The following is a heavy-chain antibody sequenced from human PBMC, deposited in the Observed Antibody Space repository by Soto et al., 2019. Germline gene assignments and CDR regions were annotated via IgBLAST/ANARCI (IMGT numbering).Heavy chain of an antibody. Sequence: PGGSLRLSCAASGFTFASHAMNWVRQAPGKGLQWVSTITDRGGRTYYAETVKGRFTISRDNSKNTLSLQMNNLRAEDTAIYYCAKDLGSSSPNWFDPWG. CDR2: ITDRGGRT. J-gene: IGHJ5*02. D-gene: IGHD6-6*01. CDR3: AKDLGSSSPNWFDP. CDR1: GFTFASHA. V-gene: IGHV3-23*01.